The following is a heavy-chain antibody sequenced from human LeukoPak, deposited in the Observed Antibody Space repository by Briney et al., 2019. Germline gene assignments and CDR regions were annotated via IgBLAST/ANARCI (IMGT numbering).Heavy chain of an antibody. CDR1: GFTFDDYA. V-gene: IGHV3-9*01. CDR3: ARRDHGDYGEEY. Sequence: PGRSPRLSCAASGFTFDDYAMHWVRQAPGKSLEWVSGISWNSGSIGYADSVKGRFTISRDNAKNSLSLQMNSLRAEDTAVYYCARRDHGDYGEEYWGQGTLVTVSS. CDR2: ISWNSGSI. D-gene: IGHD4-17*01. J-gene: IGHJ4*02.